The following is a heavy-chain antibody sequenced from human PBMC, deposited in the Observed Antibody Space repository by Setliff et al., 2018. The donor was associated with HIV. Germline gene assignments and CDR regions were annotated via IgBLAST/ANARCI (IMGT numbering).Heavy chain of an antibody. V-gene: IGHV4-59*08. CDR2: IYYSGST. CDR1: GGSITNYY. D-gene: IGHD2-21*02. CDR3: ARLPGYCGGYCFNFDY. J-gene: IGHJ4*02. Sequence: SETLSLTCTVSGGSITNYYWSWIRQPPGKGLEWIGYIYYSGSTNYNPSLKSRITISVDTSKNQFSLKLSSVTAADTAVYYCARLPGYCGGYCFNFDYWGQGTLVTVSS.